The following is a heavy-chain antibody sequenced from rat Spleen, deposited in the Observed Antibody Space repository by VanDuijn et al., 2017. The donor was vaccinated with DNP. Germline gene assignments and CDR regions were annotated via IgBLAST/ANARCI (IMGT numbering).Heavy chain of an antibody. CDR2: INSAGNT. CDR3: ASTQFSGDVNWFAY. J-gene: IGHJ3*01. CDR1: GHSITNSYR. D-gene: IGHD1-1*01. V-gene: IGHV3-3*01. Sequence: VQLQESGPGLVKPSQSLSLTCSVTGHSITNSYRWNWIRKFPGKKLEWMGYINSAGNTRYNPSLKSRISVTRDISKNQFFLQVNSVTTEDTATYYWASTQFSGDVNWFAYWGPGTLVTVSS.